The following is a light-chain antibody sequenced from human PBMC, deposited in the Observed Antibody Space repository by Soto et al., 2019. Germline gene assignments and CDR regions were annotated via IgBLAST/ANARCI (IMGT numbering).Light chain of an antibody. CDR1: SGHSTYA. CDR2: LKSDGRH. V-gene: IGLV4-69*01. Sequence: QSVLTQSPSASASLGAAVTLTCTLSSGHSTYAIAWLQQQPEKGPRYLMNLKSDGRHTKGDGIPDRFSGSSSGAERYLTISSLQSEDEAEYYCQTWGTGIRVFGGGTKLTVL. CDR3: QTWGTGIRV. J-gene: IGLJ2*01.